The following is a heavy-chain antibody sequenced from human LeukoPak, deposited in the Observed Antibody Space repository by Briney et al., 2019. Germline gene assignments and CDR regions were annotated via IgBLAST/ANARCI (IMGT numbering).Heavy chain of an antibody. CDR2: LSGSASST. CDR1: GFTFTTHA. CDR3: ATDALPHTCSYYFDF. Sequence: GGSLRLSCTDSGFTFTTHAMHWVRQAPGKGLEGVSSLSGSASSTYYADSVKGRFTISRDNSKNTLYLQMNSLRAEDTAVYYCATDALPHTCSYYFDFWGQGTLVTVSS. V-gene: IGHV3-23*01. J-gene: IGHJ4*02. D-gene: IGHD1-26*01.